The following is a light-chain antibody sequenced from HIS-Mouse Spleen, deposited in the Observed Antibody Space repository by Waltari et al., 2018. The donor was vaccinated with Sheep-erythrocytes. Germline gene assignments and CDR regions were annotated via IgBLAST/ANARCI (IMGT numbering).Light chain of an antibody. J-gene: IGLJ3*02. Sequence: QSALTQPASVSGSPGQSITISCTGTSSDVGSYNLVSWYQQHPGKAPKLLIYEGSTRPSGVSNRFSGSKSGNTASLTISGLQAEDEADYYCCSYAGSSTPWVFGGGTKL. V-gene: IGLV2-23*01. CDR2: EGS. CDR3: CSYAGSSTPWV. CDR1: SSDVGSYNL.